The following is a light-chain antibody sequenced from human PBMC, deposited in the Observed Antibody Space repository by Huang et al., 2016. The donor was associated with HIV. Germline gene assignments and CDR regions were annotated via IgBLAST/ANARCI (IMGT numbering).Light chain of an antibody. CDR1: QDISNN. J-gene: IGKJ3*01. CDR3: QQYENPLT. Sequence: DIQMTQSPSSLSASVGDRVTITCQASQDISNNLNWYQQKPGKAPILLIYDASNLETGGTSRFSGSGSGADITITINNLQPEDFAKYYWQQYENPLTFGPGTKVDI. V-gene: IGKV1-33*01. CDR2: DAS.